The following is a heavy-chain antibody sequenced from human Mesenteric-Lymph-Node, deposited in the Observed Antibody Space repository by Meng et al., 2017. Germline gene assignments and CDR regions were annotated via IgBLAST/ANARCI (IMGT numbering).Heavy chain of an antibody. Sequence: GGSLRLSCAVAGFTFSHYAMSWVRQAPGKGLEWVSAISANGADTYYADSVKGRFTISRDNSKNMLFLQMNSLRAEDTALCYCARGGYNNRWYSEYFQPWGQGTLVTVSS. CDR1: GFTFSHYA. J-gene: IGHJ1*01. D-gene: IGHD6-13*01. CDR2: ISANGADT. V-gene: IGHV3-23*01. CDR3: ARGGYNNRWYSEYFQP.